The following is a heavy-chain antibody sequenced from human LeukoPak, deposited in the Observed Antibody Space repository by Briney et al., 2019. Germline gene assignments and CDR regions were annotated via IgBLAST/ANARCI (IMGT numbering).Heavy chain of an antibody. V-gene: IGHV4-38-2*02. CDR2: VSHIGTT. CDR3: ATGLQSSWYRPYFDY. D-gene: IGHD6-13*01. J-gene: IGHJ4*02. CDR1: GYSINNGFY. Sequence: SETLSLTCSVSGYSINNGFYWGWIRQSPGKGLEWIGGVSHIGTTNYNPSLRSRVTISVDTSKMQFSLKMNSMSAADTAVYYCATGLQSSWYRPYFDYWGQGTLVTVSS.